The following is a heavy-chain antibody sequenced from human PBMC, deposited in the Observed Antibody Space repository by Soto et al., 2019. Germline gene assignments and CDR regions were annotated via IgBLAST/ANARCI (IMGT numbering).Heavy chain of an antibody. Sequence: GGSLRLSCAASGFTFSGSAMHWVHQASGKGLEWVGRIRSKANSYATAYAASVKGRFTISRDDSKNTAYLQMNSLKTEDTAVYYCTLGIYYGMDVWGQGTMVTVSS. D-gene: IGHD3-16*01. CDR2: IRSKANSYAT. J-gene: IGHJ6*02. V-gene: IGHV3-73*01. CDR1: GFTFSGSA. CDR3: TLGIYYGMDV.